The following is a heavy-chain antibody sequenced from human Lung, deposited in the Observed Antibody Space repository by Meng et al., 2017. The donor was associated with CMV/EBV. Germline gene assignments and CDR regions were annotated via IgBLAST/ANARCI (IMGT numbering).Heavy chain of an antibody. V-gene: IGHV1-2*02. CDR2: INPTSGAT. Sequence: SVXVSXXASGYTFTGSFVHWVRQAPGQGLEWMGSINPTSGATNYAQNFQGRVTKTRDTSISTAYLELSRLRSDDTAIYCCARGDMFLKDRGIPMVRGVMTNWFDPWGQGTXVTVSS. J-gene: IGHJ5*02. D-gene: IGHD3-10*01. CDR3: ARGDMFLKDRGIPMVRGVMTNWFDP. CDR1: GYTFTGSF.